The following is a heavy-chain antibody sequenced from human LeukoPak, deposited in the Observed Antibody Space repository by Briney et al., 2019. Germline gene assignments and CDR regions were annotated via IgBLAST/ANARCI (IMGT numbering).Heavy chain of an antibody. CDR1: GGTFSSYA. J-gene: IGHJ4*02. Sequence: SVKLSCKASGGTFSSYAISWVRQAPGQGLEWMGRIIPILGIANYAQKFQGRVTITADKSTSTAYMELCSLRSEDTAVYYCARDVDPYSGYDYSDYWGQGTLVTVSS. V-gene: IGHV1-69*04. CDR2: IIPILGIA. CDR3: ARDVDPYSGYDYSDY. D-gene: IGHD5-12*01.